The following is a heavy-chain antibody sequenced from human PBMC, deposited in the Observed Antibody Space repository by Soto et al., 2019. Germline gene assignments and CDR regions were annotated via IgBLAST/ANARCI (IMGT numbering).Heavy chain of an antibody. J-gene: IGHJ4*02. CDR3: AADSLYYYDSSGYHPPTY. CDR2: IVVGSGNT. V-gene: IGHV1-58*01. Sequence: ASVKLSCKASGFTYTSTAVQWVRQARGQRLEWIGWIVVGSGNTNYAQKFQERVTITRDMSTSTAYMELSSLRSEDTAVYYCAADSLYYYDSSGYHPPTYWGQGTMVTV. D-gene: IGHD3-22*01. CDR1: GFTYTSTA.